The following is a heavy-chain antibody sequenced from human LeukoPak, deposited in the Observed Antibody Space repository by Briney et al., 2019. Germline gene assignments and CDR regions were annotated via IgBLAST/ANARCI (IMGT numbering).Heavy chain of an antibody. Sequence: GRSLRLSCAAPGFTFSSYAMHWVRQAPGKGLEWVAVISYDGSNKYYADSVKDRFTISRDNSKNTLYLQMNSLRAEDTAVYYCANPLPFSPIYYCSGTHAFDIWGQGTMVTVSS. CDR3: ANPLPFSPIYYCSGTHAFDI. CDR2: ISYDGSNK. V-gene: IGHV3-30*07. CDR1: GFTFSSYA. D-gene: IGHD3-10*01. J-gene: IGHJ3*02.